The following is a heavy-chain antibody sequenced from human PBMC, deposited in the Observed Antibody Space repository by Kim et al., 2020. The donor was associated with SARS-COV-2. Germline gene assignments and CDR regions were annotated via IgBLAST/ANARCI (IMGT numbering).Heavy chain of an antibody. CDR1: GDSVSSNSAA. CDR3: ARGLWAAVAGTGDSYYYGMDV. J-gene: IGHJ6*02. D-gene: IGHD6-19*01. V-gene: IGHV6-1*01. CDR2: TYYRSKWYN. Sequence: SQTLSLTCAISGDSVSSNSAAWNWIRQSPSRGLEWLGRTYYRSKWYNDYAVSVKSRITINPDTSKNQFSLQLNSVTPEDTAVYYCARGLWAAVAGTGDSYYYGMDVWGQGTTVTVSS.